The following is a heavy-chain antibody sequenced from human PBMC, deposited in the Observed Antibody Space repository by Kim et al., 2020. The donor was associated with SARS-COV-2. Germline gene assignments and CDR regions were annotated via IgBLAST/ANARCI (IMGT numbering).Heavy chain of an antibody. V-gene: IGHV1-3*01. Sequence: ASVKVSCKGSGYTFTTYVMHWVRQAPGQRLEWMGWISAGNGQTKYSQNFQDRVTITRETSASTAYMELSSLRFEDTAVYYCARSSDYTYNWFDSWGQGTLVTVSS. D-gene: IGHD4-4*01. CDR2: ISAGNGQT. CDR1: GYTFTTYV. J-gene: IGHJ5*01. CDR3: ARSSDYTYNWFDS.